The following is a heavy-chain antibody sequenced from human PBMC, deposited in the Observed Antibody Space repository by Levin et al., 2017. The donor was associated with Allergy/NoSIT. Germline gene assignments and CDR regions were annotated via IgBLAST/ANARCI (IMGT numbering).Heavy chain of an antibody. D-gene: IGHD3-22*01. J-gene: IGHJ3*02. V-gene: IGHV6-1*01. CDR1: GDSVSSNSAA. CDR2: TYYRSTWYN. Sequence: SQTLSLTCAISGDSVSSNSAAWNWIRQSPSRGLEWLGRTYYRSTWYNDYAVSVKSRITINPDTSKNQFSLQLNSVTPEDTAVYYCARDYYDSSGYSVAPFDSWGQGTLVTVSS. CDR3: ARDYYDSSGYSVAPFDS.